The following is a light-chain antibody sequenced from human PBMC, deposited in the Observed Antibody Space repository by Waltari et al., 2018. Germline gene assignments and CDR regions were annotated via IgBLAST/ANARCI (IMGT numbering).Light chain of an antibody. Sequence: QSALTQPASVSGSPGQSITISCSGTSSDIGNYDLVSWFQHHPGKAPKLLIYEGTKRPSGVSSRISGAKTGNTASLTISGLQAEDEAHYYCCSHAGSRSIWVIVGGTKLTVL. CDR2: EGT. CDR3: CSHAGSRSIWV. V-gene: IGLV2-23*01. CDR1: SSDIGNYDL. J-gene: IGLJ3*02.